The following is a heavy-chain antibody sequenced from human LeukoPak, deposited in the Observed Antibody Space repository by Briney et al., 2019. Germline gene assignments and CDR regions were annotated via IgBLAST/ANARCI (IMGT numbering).Heavy chain of an antibody. CDR3: ARLSWNYVHGMDV. Sequence: ASVKVSCKASGYTFTGYYMHWVRQAPGQGLEWMGWINPNSGGTNYAQKFQGRVTMTRDTSISTAYMELSRLRSDDTAVYYCARLSWNYVHGMDVWGQGTTVTVSS. J-gene: IGHJ6*02. CDR2: INPNSGGT. CDR1: GYTFTGYY. D-gene: IGHD1-7*01. V-gene: IGHV1-2*02.